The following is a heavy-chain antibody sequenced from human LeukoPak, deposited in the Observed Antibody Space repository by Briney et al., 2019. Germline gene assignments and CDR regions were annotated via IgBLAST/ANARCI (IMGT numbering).Heavy chain of an antibody. J-gene: IGHJ1*01. CDR3: AKDPDGYSGSLSSFSAH. Sequence: PGGSLRLSCAASGFTFSSYAISWVRQAPGKGLEWVSAISGSGGSTYYADSVKGRFTISRDNAKNTLYLQMNSLRAEDTAVYYCAKDPDGYSGSLSSFSAHWGQGTLVTVSS. CDR1: GFTFSSYA. V-gene: IGHV3-23*01. CDR2: ISGSGGST. D-gene: IGHD1-26*01.